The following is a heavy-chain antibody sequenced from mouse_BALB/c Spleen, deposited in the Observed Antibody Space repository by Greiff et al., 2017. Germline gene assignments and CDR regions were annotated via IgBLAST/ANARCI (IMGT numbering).Heavy chain of an antibody. CDR1: GFDFSRYW. D-gene: IGHD2-3*01. V-gene: IGHV4-1*02. Sequence: EVKLLESGGGLVQPGGSLKLSCAASGFDFSRYWMSWVRQAPGKGLEWIGEINPDSSTINYTPSLKDKFIISRDNAKNTLYLQMSKVRSEDTALYYCARWIYDGYRYYFDYWGQGTTLTVSS. J-gene: IGHJ2*01. CDR2: INPDSSTI. CDR3: ARWIYDGYRYYFDY.